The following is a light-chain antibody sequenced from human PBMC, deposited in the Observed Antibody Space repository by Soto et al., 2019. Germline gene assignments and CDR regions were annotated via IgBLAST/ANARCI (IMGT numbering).Light chain of an antibody. Sequence: QSALTQPASVSASPGQSISISCTGTSNYVCAFDYVSWYQQHPGKAPKLIIFEVFNRPSGVSTRFSGSKSGSTASLTISGLQAEDEADYFCSSYTTNHAHVFGGGTKLTVL. V-gene: IGLV2-14*01. J-gene: IGLJ2*01. CDR2: EVF. CDR3: SSYTTNHAHV. CDR1: SNYVCAFDY.